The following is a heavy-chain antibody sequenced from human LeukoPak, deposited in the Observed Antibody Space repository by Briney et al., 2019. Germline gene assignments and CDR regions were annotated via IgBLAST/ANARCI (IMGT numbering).Heavy chain of an antibody. J-gene: IGHJ4*02. Sequence: GAFLRLSCAASGFTFSSYAMSWVRQAPGKGLEWVSAISGSGGSTYYADSVKGRFTISRDNSKNTLYLQMNSLRAEDTAVYYCAKGITMIDSPDYWGQGTLVTVSS. D-gene: IGHD3-22*01. V-gene: IGHV3-23*01. CDR1: GFTFSSYA. CDR3: AKGITMIDSPDY. CDR2: ISGSGGST.